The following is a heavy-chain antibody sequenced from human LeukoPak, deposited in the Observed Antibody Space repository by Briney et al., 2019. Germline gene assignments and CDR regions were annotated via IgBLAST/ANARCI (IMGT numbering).Heavy chain of an antibody. CDR2: IYTSGST. CDR1: GGSISSGNYH. Sequence: SETLSLTCTVSGGSISSGNYHWSWIRQPAGKGLEWIGRIYTSGSTNYNPSLKSRVTISVDTSKNQFSLKLSSVTAADTAVYYCARDRRVGLDWSQGTLVTVSS. D-gene: IGHD3/OR15-3a*01. CDR3: ARDRRVGLD. J-gene: IGHJ4*02. V-gene: IGHV4-61*02.